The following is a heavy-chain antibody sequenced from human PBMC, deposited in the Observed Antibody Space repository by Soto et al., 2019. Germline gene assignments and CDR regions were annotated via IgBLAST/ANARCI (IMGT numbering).Heavy chain of an antibody. V-gene: IGHV1-69*13. CDR2: IIPIFGTA. Sequence: ASVKVSCKASGGTFSSYAISWVRQAPGQGLEWMGGIIPIFGTANYAQKFQGRVTITADESTSTAYMELSSLRSEDTAVYYCARGREGALLTRNWGQGTLVTVSS. J-gene: IGHJ4*02. CDR1: GGTFSSYA. D-gene: IGHD1-26*01. CDR3: ARGREGALLTRN.